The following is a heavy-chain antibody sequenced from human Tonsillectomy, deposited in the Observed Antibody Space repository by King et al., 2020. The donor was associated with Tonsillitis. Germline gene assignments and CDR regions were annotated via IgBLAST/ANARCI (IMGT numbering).Heavy chain of an antibody. CDR3: ARHIYGLGSRI. J-gene: IGHJ3*02. CDR2: IYYSGGSS. V-gene: IGHV4-59*08. CDR1: GGSISSDH. Sequence: VQLQESGPGLVKPSETLSLTCTVSGGSISSDHWGWIRQPPGKGLEGIGNIYYSGGSSKYNSSLQSRVTISIDTSRNQISLRVRSVTAADTAVYFRARHIYGLGSRIWGQGTKVTVSS. D-gene: IGHD3-10*01.